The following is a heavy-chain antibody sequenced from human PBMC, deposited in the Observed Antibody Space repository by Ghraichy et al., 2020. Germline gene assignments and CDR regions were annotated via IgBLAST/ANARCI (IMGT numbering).Heavy chain of an antibody. V-gene: IGHV4-59*08. CDR3: ARHVASRRDFDY. CDR2: IYYSGTGIT. CDR1: GGSMNNNY. J-gene: IGHJ4*02. Sequence: SETLSLTCTISGGSMNNNYWSWIRQSPGKGLEWIGYIYYSGTGITSYNPSLKSRVTISRDMSKKQFSLKLTSVTAADTAVYYCARHVASRRDFDYWGQGNRVTVSS. D-gene: IGHD5-12*01.